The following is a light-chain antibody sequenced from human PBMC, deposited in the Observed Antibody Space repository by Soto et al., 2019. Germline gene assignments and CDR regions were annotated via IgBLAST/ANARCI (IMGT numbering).Light chain of an antibody. J-gene: IGLJ3*02. Sequence: QSALTQPAAVSGSPGQSITISCTGTSSDIGSNNYVSWFQQRPGKAPTLTIYEVSNRPSGVSTHFSGSKSGNTASLTISGLLPEDEAEYYCSSYTPTTRLFGGGTKLTVL. CDR2: EVS. CDR3: SSYTPTTRL. CDR1: SSDIGSNNY. V-gene: IGLV2-14*01.